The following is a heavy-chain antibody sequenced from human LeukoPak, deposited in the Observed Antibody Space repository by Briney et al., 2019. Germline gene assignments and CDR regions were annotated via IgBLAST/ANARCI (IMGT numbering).Heavy chain of an antibody. CDR2: INWDGGST. CDR3: ARVRGSSWYSDY. CDR1: GFTFDDYG. V-gene: IGHV3-20*04. D-gene: IGHD6-13*01. J-gene: IGHJ4*02. Sequence: GGSLRLSCAASGFTFDDYGMSWVRQAPGKGLEWVSGINWDGGSTGYADSVKGRFTISRDNAKNSLYLQMNSLRAEDTALYYCARVRGSSWYSDYWGQGTLVTVSS.